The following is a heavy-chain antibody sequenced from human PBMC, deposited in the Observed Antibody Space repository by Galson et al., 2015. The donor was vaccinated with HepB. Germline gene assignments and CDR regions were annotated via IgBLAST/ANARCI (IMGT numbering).Heavy chain of an antibody. J-gene: IGHJ5*02. CDR3: ATVGPNYGDYLRGNWFDP. CDR2: FDPEDGET. V-gene: IGHV1-24*01. D-gene: IGHD4-17*01. CDR1: GYTLTELS. Sequence: SVKVSCKVSGYTLTELSMHWVRQAPGKGLEWMGGFDPEDGETIYAQKFQGRVTMTEDTSTDTAYMELSSLRSKDTAVYYCATVGPNYGDYLRGNWFDPWGQGTLVTVSS.